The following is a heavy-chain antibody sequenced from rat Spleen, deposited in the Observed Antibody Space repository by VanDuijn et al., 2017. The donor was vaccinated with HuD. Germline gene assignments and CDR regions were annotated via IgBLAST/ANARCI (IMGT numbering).Heavy chain of an antibody. V-gene: IGHV5-7*01. J-gene: IGHJ4*01. Sequence: EVQLVESGGGLEQPGRSLKLSCAASGFISSDHYVAWVRQAPTKGLEWVATSNYDGSSTFYRDSVRDRFTISIDNAKSTLYLQMDSLKSEDTATYYCARHGRGKITYYYVLDVWGQGASVTVSS. CDR3: ARHGRGKITYYYVLDV. D-gene: IGHD4-5*01. CDR2: SNYDGSST. CDR1: GFISSDHY.